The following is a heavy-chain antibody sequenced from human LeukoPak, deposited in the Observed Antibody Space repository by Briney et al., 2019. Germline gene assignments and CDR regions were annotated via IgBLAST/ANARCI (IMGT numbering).Heavy chain of an antibody. D-gene: IGHD5-12*01. J-gene: IGHJ4*02. V-gene: IGHV3-23*01. CDR3: AKDGAWLRFDD. CDR1: GFTFSSYA. Sequence: GGSLRLSCAASGFTFSSYAMSWVRQAPGKGLEWVSAISGSGGSTYYADSVKGRFTISRDDSKNTLYVQMKNLRAEDTAVYYCAKDGAWLRFDDWGQGILVTVSS. CDR2: ISGSGGST.